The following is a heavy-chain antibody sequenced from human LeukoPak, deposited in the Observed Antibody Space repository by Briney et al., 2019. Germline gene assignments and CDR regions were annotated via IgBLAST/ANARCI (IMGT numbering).Heavy chain of an antibody. D-gene: IGHD3-16*01. J-gene: IGHJ4*02. V-gene: IGHV3-48*03. CDR3: ARGGSYFVH. CDR2: ISTSGSTI. CDR1: GFSFRTYE. Sequence: GGSLRLSCAASGFSFRTYEMTWVRQAPGKGLEWVSHISTSGSTINYADSVKGRFTISRDNAKNSLYLQMNSLRAEDTAVCYCARGGSYFVHWGQGTLVTVSS.